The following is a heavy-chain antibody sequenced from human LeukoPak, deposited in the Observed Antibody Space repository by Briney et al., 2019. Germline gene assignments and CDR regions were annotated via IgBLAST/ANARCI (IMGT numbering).Heavy chain of an antibody. Sequence: SETLSLTCTVSGGSISSSSYYWGWIRQPPGKGLEWIGSIYYSGSTYYNPSLKSRVTISVDTSKNQFSLKLSSVTAADTAVYYCARVYYDFSNWFDPWGQGTLVTVSS. J-gene: IGHJ5*02. V-gene: IGHV4-39*07. CDR3: ARVYYDFSNWFDP. CDR1: GGSISSSSYY. CDR2: IYYSGST. D-gene: IGHD3-3*01.